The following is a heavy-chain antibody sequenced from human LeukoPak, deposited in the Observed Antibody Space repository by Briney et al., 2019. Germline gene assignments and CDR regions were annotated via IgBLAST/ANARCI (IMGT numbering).Heavy chain of an antibody. V-gene: IGHV3-21*01. CDR3: ARDLRVDFTSPALDY. J-gene: IGHJ4*02. CDR1: GFTFSSYS. CDR2: ISSSSSYI. Sequence: PWGSLRLSCAASGFTFSSYSMNWVRQAPGKGLEWVSSISSSSSYIYYADSVKGRFTISRDNAKNSLYLQMNSLRAEDTAVYYCARDLRVDFTSPALDYWGQGTLVTVSS. D-gene: IGHD3-3*01.